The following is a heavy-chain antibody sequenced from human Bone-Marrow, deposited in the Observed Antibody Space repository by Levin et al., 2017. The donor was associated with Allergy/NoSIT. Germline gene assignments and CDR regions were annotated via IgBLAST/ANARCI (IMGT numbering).Heavy chain of an antibody. J-gene: IGHJ4*02. Sequence: PGGSLRLSCGASGFTFSKYAMNWVRQAPGKGLEWVSSIGDSGGNTYYADSVKGRFTISRDNSKDTLYLQMNSLRAEDTALYYCAKDRDRYGLDFDYWGQGTLVPVSS. CDR3: AKDRDRYGLDFDY. CDR2: IGDSGGNT. V-gene: IGHV3-23*01. CDR1: GFTFSKYA. D-gene: IGHD5-18*01.